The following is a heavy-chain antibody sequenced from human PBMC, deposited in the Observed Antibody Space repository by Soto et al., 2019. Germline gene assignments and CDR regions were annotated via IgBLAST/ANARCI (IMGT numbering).Heavy chain of an antibody. D-gene: IGHD1-1*01. CDR3: ARAPGTYYYYGMDV. Sequence: ASGNPSPTCAGYGGGFRGYFWGWGRQPPGKGREWIGEINHSGGTSYNPSLKSRVTISVDTSKSQFSLKLSSVTAADTAVYYCARAPGTYYYYGMDVWGQGTTVTVSS. V-gene: IGHV4-34*01. CDR1: GGGFRGYF. CDR2: INHSGGT. J-gene: IGHJ6*02.